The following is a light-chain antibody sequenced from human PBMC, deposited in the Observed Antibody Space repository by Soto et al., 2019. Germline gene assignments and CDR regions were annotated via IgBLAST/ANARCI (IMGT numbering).Light chain of an antibody. CDR2: EVR. V-gene: IGLV2-23*02. CDR3: SSYAVSNTLV. CDR1: SRVVGSYNL. J-gene: IGLJ1*01. Sequence: QSVLTHPASMSGSAGQSITISRTGTSRVVGSYNLVSWFRHHPGKAPELIIYEVRKRPSGVPARFSGSKSSNTASLTVSGLQAEDEAYYYCSSYAVSNTLVFGTRSKVSVL.